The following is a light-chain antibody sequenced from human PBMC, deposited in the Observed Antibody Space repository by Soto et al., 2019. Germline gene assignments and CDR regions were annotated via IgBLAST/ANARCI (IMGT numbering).Light chain of an antibody. CDR3: QQYGRSPPVT. Sequence: ESVLTQSPATLSLSPGERATLSCGASQSVTSSYLAWYQQKPGLAPRLLIYDAYSRATGIPDRFSCSGSGTDFTLTIRRLEQEDFAVYYCQQYGRSPPVTFGQGKRLEIK. V-gene: IGKV3D-20*01. J-gene: IGKJ5*01. CDR1: QSVTSSY. CDR2: DAY.